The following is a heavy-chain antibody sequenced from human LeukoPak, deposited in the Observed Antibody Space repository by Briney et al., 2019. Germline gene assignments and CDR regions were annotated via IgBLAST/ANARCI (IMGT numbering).Heavy chain of an antibody. CDR2: TYYRSKWYN. CDR3: ARDTGGYYDSSGYYDY. Sequence: SQTLSLTCAISGDSVSSNSAAWNWIRQSPSRGLEWLGRTYYRSKWYNDYAVSVKSRITINPDTSKNQFSLQLNSVTPEDRAVYYCARDTGGYYDSSGYYDYWGQGTLVTVSS. J-gene: IGHJ4*02. D-gene: IGHD3-22*01. V-gene: IGHV6-1*01. CDR1: GDSVSSNSAA.